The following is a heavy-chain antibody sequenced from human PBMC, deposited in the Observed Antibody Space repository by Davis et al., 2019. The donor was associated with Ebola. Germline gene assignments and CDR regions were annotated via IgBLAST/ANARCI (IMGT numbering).Heavy chain of an antibody. V-gene: IGHV1-18*01. CDR1: GYTFTTYG. CDR3: ARDWNTAMVSGLDY. D-gene: IGHD5-18*01. J-gene: IGHJ4*02. Sequence: AASVKVSCKASGYTFTTYGVSWVRLAPGQGPEWMGWISTYNGNTNYAQKFQGRVTMTTDTSTSTAYMELRGLTSDDTAVYYCARDWNTAMVSGLDYWGQGTLVTVSS. CDR2: ISTYNGNT.